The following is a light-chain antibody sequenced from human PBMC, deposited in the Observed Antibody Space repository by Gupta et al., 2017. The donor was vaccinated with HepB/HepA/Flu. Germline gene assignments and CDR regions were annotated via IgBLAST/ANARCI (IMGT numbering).Light chain of an antibody. Sequence: DIVLTQSPATLSLSPGERVTLSCRASQSVSNLAWYQQKPGQAPRLLIYDASNRVTGIPARFSGSGSGTDFTLTISSLEHEDFALYYCQQRSNSWTFGQGTKVEIK. V-gene: IGKV3-11*01. CDR2: DAS. CDR3: QQRSNSWT. CDR1: QSVSN. J-gene: IGKJ1*01.